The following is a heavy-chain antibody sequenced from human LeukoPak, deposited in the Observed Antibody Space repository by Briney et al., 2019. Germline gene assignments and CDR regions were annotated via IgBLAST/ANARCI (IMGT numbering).Heavy chain of an antibody. CDR2: ISAYNRNT. J-gene: IGHJ5*02. D-gene: IGHD2-15*01. CDR3: ARDLGYCSGGSCYWGWFDL. CDR1: GYTFTSYG. Sequence: ASVKVSCKASGYTFTSYGISWVRQAPGQGLEWKGWISAYNRNTNYAQKLQGRVTMTTDTSTSTAYMELRSLRSDDTAVYYCARDLGYCSGGSCYWGWFDLWGQGTLVTVSS. V-gene: IGHV1-18*01.